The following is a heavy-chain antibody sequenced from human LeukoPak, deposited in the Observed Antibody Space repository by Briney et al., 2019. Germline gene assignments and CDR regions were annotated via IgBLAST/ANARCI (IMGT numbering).Heavy chain of an antibody. J-gene: IGHJ5*02. D-gene: IGHD1-26*01. V-gene: IGHV4-34*01. Sequence: PSETLSLTCAVYGGSFSSYYWSWIRQPPGKGLEWIGEINHSGSTNYNPSLKSRVTISVDTSKNRFSLKLSSVTAADAAVYYCAREPLWGNWFDPWGQGTLVTVSS. CDR1: GGSFSSYY. CDR2: INHSGST. CDR3: AREPLWGNWFDP.